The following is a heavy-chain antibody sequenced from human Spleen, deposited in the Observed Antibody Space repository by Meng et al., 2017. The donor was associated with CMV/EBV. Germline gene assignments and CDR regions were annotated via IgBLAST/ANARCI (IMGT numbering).Heavy chain of an antibody. CDR2: ITAYNGDT. CDR1: GYTFNNYG. Sequence: ASVKVSCKASGYTFNNYGITWVRQAPGQGLEWMGWITAYNGDTTYAQKFQGRVTITRNTSISTAYMELSSLRSEDTAVYYCARGPSDYWGQGTLVTVSS. V-gene: IGHV1-8*03. J-gene: IGHJ4*02. CDR3: ARGPSDY.